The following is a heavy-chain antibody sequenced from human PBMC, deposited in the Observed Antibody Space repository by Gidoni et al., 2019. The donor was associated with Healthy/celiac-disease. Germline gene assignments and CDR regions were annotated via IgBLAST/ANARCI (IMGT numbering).Heavy chain of an antibody. CDR3: AKCGELLCYYYYGMDV. J-gene: IGHJ6*02. CDR2: ISYDGSNK. CDR1: GFTFSSYG. D-gene: IGHD3-10*01. V-gene: IGHV3-30*18. Sequence: QVQLVESGGGVVQPGRSLRLSCAASGFTFSSYGMHWVRQAPGKGLEWVAVISYDGSNKYYADSVKGRFTISRDNSKNTLYLQMNSLRAEDTAVYYCAKCGELLCYYYYGMDVWGQGTTVTVSS.